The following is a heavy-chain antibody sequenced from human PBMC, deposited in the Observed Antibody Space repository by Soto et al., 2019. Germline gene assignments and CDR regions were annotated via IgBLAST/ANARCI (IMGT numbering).Heavy chain of an antibody. CDR1: GYDFTTYG. CDR3: ARGRYGDY. Sequence: QIHLVQSGAEVKKPGASVKVSCKGSGYDFTTYGITWVRQAPGQGLEWMAWISAHNGNTNYAQKRQGRVTVTRDTSTSTAYMELRSLRSDDTAVYYCARGRYGDYWGHGALVTVSS. V-gene: IGHV1-18*01. D-gene: IGHD1-1*01. CDR2: ISAHNGNT. J-gene: IGHJ4*01.